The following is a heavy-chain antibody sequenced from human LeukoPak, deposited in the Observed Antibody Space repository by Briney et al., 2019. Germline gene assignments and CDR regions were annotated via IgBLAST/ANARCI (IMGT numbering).Heavy chain of an antibody. V-gene: IGHV3-30-3*01. CDR3: AREGEGGDFDY. CDR1: GFTFSSFP. J-gene: IGHJ4*02. CDR2: ISYDGGIK. D-gene: IGHD3-16*01. Sequence: GGSLRLSCAASGFTFSSFPMHWVRQAPGRGLEWVAMISYDGGIKFYADSVKGRFTISRDKSKSTLYVQMNSLRLEDTAIYYCAREGEGGDFDYWGQGTLVTVSS.